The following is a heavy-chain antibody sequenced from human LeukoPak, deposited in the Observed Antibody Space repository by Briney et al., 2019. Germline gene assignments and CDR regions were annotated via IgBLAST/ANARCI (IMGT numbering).Heavy chain of an antibody. CDR1: GFTFSSYS. CDR3: ARGSFLVYGSGRNPFDY. J-gene: IGHJ4*02. V-gene: IGHV3-48*01. CDR2: ISSSSSTI. Sequence: GGSLRLSCAASGFTFSSYSMNWVRQAPGKGLEWVSYISSSSSTIYYADSVKGRFTISRDNAKNSLYLQMNSLRAEDTAVYYCARGSFLVYGSGRNPFDYWGQGTLVTVSS. D-gene: IGHD3-10*01.